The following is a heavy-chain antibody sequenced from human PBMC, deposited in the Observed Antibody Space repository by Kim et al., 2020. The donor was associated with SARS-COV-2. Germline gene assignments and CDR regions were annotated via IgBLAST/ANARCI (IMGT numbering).Heavy chain of an antibody. J-gene: IGHJ4*02. D-gene: IGHD6-13*01. V-gene: IGHV3-33*01. Sequence: YAASVKGRFTIYRDNSTNSVYLKMISMRVEDTAVYYCARAQGSTNWYSVDFWGQGTLVTVAS. CDR3: ARAQGSTNWYSVDF.